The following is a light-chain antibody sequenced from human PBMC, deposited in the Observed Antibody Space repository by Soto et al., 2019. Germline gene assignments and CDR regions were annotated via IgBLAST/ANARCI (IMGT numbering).Light chain of an antibody. V-gene: IGKV3-15*01. CDR1: QSVSSN. J-gene: IGKJ2*01. Sequence: EIVMTQSPATLSVPPGERATLSCRASQSVSSNLAWYQQKPGQGPRLLIYGASTRATGIPARFSGSGSGTEFTLTISSLQSEDFAVYYCQQFNNWPTTFGQGTKLEIK. CDR3: QQFNNWPTT. CDR2: GAS.